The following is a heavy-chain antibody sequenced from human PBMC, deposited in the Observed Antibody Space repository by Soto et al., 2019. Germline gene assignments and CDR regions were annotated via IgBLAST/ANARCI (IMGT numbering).Heavy chain of an antibody. Sequence: SETLSLTCNVSGASVSHGYWSWIRQPPGKGLEWIGFMYFGGSFNYNPSLTSRATISVETSKNQFSMKLTSVTASDTAVYYCARDLNVPTVTLDSWGQGTLVTVSS. D-gene: IGHD1-1*01. CDR1: GASVSHGY. V-gene: IGHV4-59*02. J-gene: IGHJ4*02. CDR2: MYFGGSF. CDR3: ARDLNVPTVTLDS.